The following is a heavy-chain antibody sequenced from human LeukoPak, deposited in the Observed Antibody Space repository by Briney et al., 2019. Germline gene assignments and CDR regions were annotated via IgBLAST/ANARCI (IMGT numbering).Heavy chain of an antibody. J-gene: IGHJ3*02. Sequence: SETLSLTCTVSGYSISSGYYWGWIRQPPGKGLEWIGSIYHSGSTYYNPSLKSRVTISVDTSKNQFSLKLSSVTAADTAVYYCARVPDYYGLGVDAFDIWGQGTMVTVSS. CDR3: ARVPDYYGLGVDAFDI. V-gene: IGHV4-38-2*02. D-gene: IGHD3-10*01. CDR1: GYSISSGYY. CDR2: IYHSGST.